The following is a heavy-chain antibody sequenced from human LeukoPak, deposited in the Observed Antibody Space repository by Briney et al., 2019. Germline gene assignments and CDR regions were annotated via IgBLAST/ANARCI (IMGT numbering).Heavy chain of an antibody. Sequence: PGGSLRLSCAASGFTFSSYGMHWVRQAPGKGLEWVAVIWYDGSNKYYADSVKGRFTISRDNSKNTLYLQMNSLRAEDTAVYYCARYCSSTSCQLHGMDVWGQGTTVTVSS. CDR3: ARYCSSTSCQLHGMDV. V-gene: IGHV3-33*01. CDR1: GFTFSSYG. CDR2: IWYDGSNK. D-gene: IGHD2-2*01. J-gene: IGHJ6*02.